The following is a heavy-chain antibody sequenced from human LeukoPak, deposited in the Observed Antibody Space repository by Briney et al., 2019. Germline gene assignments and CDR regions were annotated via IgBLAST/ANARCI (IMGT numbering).Heavy chain of an antibody. D-gene: IGHD1-26*01. Sequence: GASVKLSCKASGYTFTGYYIHWVRQAPGQGLEWMGWVVPNTGGTKYAQKFQGRVTMTRDTSISTAYMELTSLGSDDTAVYYCARSEPQLHYWGRGTQVTVSS. CDR2: VVPNTGGT. J-gene: IGHJ4*02. CDR1: GYTFTGYY. CDR3: ARSEPQLHY. V-gene: IGHV1-2*02.